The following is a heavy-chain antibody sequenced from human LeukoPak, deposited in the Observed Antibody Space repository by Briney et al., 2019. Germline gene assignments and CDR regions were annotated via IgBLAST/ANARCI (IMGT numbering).Heavy chain of an antibody. Sequence: GGPPRLSCAASGFTFSSYGMHWVRQAPGKGLEWVAFIRYDGSNKYYADSVKGRFTISRDNSKNTLYLQMNSLRAEDTAVYYCAKAIEGGIFGVVSTVDYWGQGTPVTVSS. D-gene: IGHD3-3*01. CDR3: AKAIEGGIFGVVSTVDY. CDR2: IRYDGSNK. CDR1: GFTFSSYG. J-gene: IGHJ4*02. V-gene: IGHV3-30*02.